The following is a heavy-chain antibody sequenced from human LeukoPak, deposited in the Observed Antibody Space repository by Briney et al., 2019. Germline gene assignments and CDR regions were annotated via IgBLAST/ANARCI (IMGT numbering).Heavy chain of an antibody. V-gene: IGHV4-4*02. J-gene: IGHJ4*02. CDR3: ARIAYGDVDY. Sequence: SETLSLTCAVSGGSISSSNWWSWVRQPPGKGLEWIGEIYHSGSTNYNPSLKSRVTISADKSKNQFSLKLSSVTAADTAVYYCARIAYGDVDYWGQGTLVTVSS. D-gene: IGHD4-17*01. CDR1: GGSISSSNW. CDR2: IYHSGST.